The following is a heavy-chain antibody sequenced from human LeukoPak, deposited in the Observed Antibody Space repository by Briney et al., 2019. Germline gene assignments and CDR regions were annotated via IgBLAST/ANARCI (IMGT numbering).Heavy chain of an antibody. Sequence: PGGSLRLSCAASGFTFSTYWMSWVRQAPGKGLEWVATIRQDGSEKHYVDSVEGRFTISRDNAKNSLYLQMNSLRDEDTAVYYCARVSKAVVVAATYFDYWGQGTLVTVSS. J-gene: IGHJ4*02. CDR1: GFTFSTYW. CDR2: IRQDGSEK. CDR3: ARVSKAVVVAATYFDY. V-gene: IGHV3-7*01. D-gene: IGHD2-15*01.